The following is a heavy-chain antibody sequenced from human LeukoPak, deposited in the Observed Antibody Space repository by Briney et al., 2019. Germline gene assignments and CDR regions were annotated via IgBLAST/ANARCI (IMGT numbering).Heavy chain of an antibody. Sequence: ASVKVSCKASGYTFTGYYMHWVRQAPGQGLEWMGWMNPNSGNTGYAQKFQGRVTITRNTSISTAYMELRSLRSDDTAVYYCARDSDYGDYVAHYWGQGTLVTVSS. CDR3: ARDSDYGDYVAHY. V-gene: IGHV1-8*03. J-gene: IGHJ4*02. CDR2: MNPNSGNT. D-gene: IGHD4-17*01. CDR1: GYTFTGYY.